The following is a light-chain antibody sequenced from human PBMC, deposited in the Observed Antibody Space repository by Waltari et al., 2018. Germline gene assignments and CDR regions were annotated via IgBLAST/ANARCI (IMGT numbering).Light chain of an antibody. CDR3: QEYGNALT. V-gene: IGKV1-33*01. J-gene: IGKJ4*01. CDR1: QDIDNF. CDR2: DAS. Sequence: DIQMTQSPSSLSASVGDRVTITCQASQDIDNFLNWYQQKPGEAPRLLIYDASNLETGVPSKFSGSGSGTDFSLTITSLHPEDIATYYCQEYGNALTFGGGTKVEIK.